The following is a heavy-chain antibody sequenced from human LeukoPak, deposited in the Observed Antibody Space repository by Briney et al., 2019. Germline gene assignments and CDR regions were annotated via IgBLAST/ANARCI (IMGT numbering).Heavy chain of an antibody. CDR1: GFNFSSYA. CDR2: ISGSGGST. V-gene: IGHV3-23*01. D-gene: IGHD4-17*01. Sequence: PGGSLRLSCAASGFNFSSYAMSWVRQAPGKGLEWVSAISGSGGSTYYADSVKGRFTISRDNSKNTLYLQMNSLRAEDTAVYYCARAYGDYVPFDYWGQGTLVTVSS. CDR3: ARAYGDYVPFDY. J-gene: IGHJ4*02.